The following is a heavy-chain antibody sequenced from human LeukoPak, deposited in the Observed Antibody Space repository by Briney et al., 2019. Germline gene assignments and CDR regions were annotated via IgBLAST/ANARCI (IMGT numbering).Heavy chain of an antibody. V-gene: IGHV4-59*01. CDR2: IYYSGST. CDR3: ARGGYYDFWSGYPNWFDP. J-gene: IGHJ5*02. D-gene: IGHD3-3*01. CDR1: GGSIGTYY. Sequence: PSETLSLTCSVSGGSIGTYYWSWIRQPPGKGLEWIGYIYYSGSTNYNPSLKSRVTMSVDTSKNQFSLKLSSVTAADTAVYYCARGGYYDFWSGYPNWFDPWGQGTLVTVSS.